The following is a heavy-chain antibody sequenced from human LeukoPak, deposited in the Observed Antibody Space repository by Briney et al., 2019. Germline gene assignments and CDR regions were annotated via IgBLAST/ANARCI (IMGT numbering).Heavy chain of an antibody. Sequence: SETLPLTCTVSGGSISSYYWSWIRQPPGKGLEWIGYIYYSGSTNYNPSLKSRVTISVDTSKNQFSLKLSSVTAADTAVYYCARGPLRYRHWYFDLWGRGTLVTVSS. J-gene: IGHJ2*01. CDR1: GGSISSYY. D-gene: IGHD3-9*01. CDR3: ARGPLRYRHWYFDL. V-gene: IGHV4-59*01. CDR2: IYYSGST.